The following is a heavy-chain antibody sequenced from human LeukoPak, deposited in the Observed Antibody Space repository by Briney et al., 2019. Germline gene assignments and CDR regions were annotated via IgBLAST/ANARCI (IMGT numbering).Heavy chain of an antibody. CDR3: ARGRKIDY. CDR2: INHSGST. J-gene: IGHJ4*02. V-gene: IGHV4-34*01. Sequence: SETLSLTCAVYGGSFSGYYWSWIRQPPGKGLEWIGEINHSGSTNYNPSLKSRVTISVDTSKNQFSLKLSSVTAADTAVYYCARGRKIDYWGQGTLVTVSS. CDR1: GGSFSGYY.